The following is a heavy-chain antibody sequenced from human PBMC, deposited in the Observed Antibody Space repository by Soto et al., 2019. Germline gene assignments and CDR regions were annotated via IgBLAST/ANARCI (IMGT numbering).Heavy chain of an antibody. J-gene: IGHJ6*02. CDR3: ARSQGSSTSLEIYYYYYYGMDV. V-gene: IGHV1-69*01. CDR1: GGTFGSYA. D-gene: IGHD2-2*01. CDR2: IIPIPGTA. Sequence: QVQLVQSGAEVKKPGSSVKVSCKASGGTFGSYAISWVRQAPGQGLEWMGGIIPIPGTANYAQKFQGRVTMAADESTSTGDMELSSLRSEDTAVYYCARSQGSSTSLEIYYYYYYGMDVWGQGTTVTVSS.